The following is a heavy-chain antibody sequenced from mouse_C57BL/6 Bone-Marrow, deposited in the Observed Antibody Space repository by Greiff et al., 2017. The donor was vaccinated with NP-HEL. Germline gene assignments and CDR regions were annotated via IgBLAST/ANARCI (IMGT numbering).Heavy chain of an antibody. V-gene: IGHV1-53*01. CDR1: GYTFTSYW. J-gene: IGHJ1*03. D-gene: IGHD2-3*01. CDR2: INPSNGGT. Sequence: VQLQQPGTELVKPGASVKLSCKASGYTFTSYWMHWVKQRPGQGLEWIGNINPSNGGTNYNEKFKSKATLTVDKSSSTAYMQLSSLTSEDSAVYYCARLGGRLLEYFDVWGTGTTVTVSS. CDR3: ARLGGRLLEYFDV.